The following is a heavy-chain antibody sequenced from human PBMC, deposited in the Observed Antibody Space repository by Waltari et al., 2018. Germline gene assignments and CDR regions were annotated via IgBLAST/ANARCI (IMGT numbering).Heavy chain of an antibody. D-gene: IGHD6-6*01. J-gene: IGHJ4*02. CDR1: GGSISSGGYY. V-gene: IGHV4-31*03. CDR3: ARVPPWGYIAARQEEGY. Sequence: QVQLQESGPGLVKPSQTLSLTCTVSGGSISSGGYYWSWIRQHPGKGLEWIGYIYYSGSTYYNPSLKSRVTISVDTSKNQFSLKLSSVTAADTAVYDCARVPPWGYIAARQEEGYWGQGTLVTVSS. CDR2: IYYSGST.